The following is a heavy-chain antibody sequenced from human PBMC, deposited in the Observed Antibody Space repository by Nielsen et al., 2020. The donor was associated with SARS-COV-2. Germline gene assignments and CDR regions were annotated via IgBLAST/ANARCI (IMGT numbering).Heavy chain of an antibody. Sequence: GESLKISCAASGFTFDDYAMHWVRQAPGKGLEWVGFIRSKAYGGTTEYAASVKGRFTISRDDSKSIAYLQMNSLKTEDTAVYYCASGAVAGGYWGQGTLVTVSS. CDR3: ASGAVAGGY. CDR1: GFTFDDYA. D-gene: IGHD3-16*01. J-gene: IGHJ4*02. CDR2: IRSKAYGGTT. V-gene: IGHV3-49*04.